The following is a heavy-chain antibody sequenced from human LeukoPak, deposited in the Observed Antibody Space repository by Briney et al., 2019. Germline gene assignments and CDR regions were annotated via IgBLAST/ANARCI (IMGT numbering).Heavy chain of an antibody. D-gene: IGHD3-10*01. V-gene: IGHV1-2*02. Sequence: ASVKVSCKASGYAFTGFYMHWVRQAPGQGLEWVGWINPDSGGTKYAQKFQGRVTMTRDTSIRTAYMELTRLRSDDTAVYYRARVARFQRNIPSTGSELGYWGQGTLVTVSS. CDR3: ARVARFQRNIPSTGSELGY. CDR1: GYAFTGFY. CDR2: INPDSGGT. J-gene: IGHJ4*02.